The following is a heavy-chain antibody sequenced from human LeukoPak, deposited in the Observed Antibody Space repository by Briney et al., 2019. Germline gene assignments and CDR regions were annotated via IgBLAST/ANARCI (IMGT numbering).Heavy chain of an antibody. CDR2: KYYSGSA. V-gene: IGHV4-31*03. D-gene: IGHD2-2*01. J-gene: IGHJ3*01. CDR3: ATPYCSGISCLDVFNV. CDR1: GVSISDGRYY. Sequence: SETLSLICNVSGVSISDGRYYWAWIRQRPGKGLEWLGYKYYSGSAKYNPSLKSRLTISIDTPENQFSLHLTSVTAADTAIYYCATPYCSGISCLDVFNVWGQGTLVSVSS.